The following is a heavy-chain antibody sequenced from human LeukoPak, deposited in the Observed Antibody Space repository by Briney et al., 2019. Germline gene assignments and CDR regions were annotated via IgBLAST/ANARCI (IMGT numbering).Heavy chain of an antibody. CDR2: IRYDGSNK. D-gene: IGHD5-12*01. V-gene: IGHV3-30*02. CDR1: GFTFSSYG. Sequence: GGSLRLSCAASGFTFSSYGMHWVRQAPGKGLEWVAFIRYDGSNKYYADSVKGRFTISRDNAKNSLFLQVNSLRAEDTAVYYCVRETGWLFDFWGQGTLVIVSS. CDR3: VRETGWLFDF. J-gene: IGHJ4*02.